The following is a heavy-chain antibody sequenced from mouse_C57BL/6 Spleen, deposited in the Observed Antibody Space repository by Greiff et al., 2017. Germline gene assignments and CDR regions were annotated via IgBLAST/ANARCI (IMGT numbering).Heavy chain of an antibody. Sequence: EVQLVESGGDLVKPGGSLKHSCAASGFTFSSYGMSWVRQTPDKRLEWVATISSGGSYTYYPDSVKGRFTISRDNAKNTLYLQMSSLKSEDPAMYYCARSYGSSYDAMDYSSQGTSATVSS. CDR2: ISSGGSYT. CDR3: ARSYGSSYDAMDY. J-gene: IGHJ4*01. V-gene: IGHV5-6*01. D-gene: IGHD1-1*01. CDR1: GFTFSSYG.